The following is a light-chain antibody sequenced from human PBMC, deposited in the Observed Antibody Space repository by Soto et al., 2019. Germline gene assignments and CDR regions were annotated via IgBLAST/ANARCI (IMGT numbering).Light chain of an antibody. CDR3: LQHYSYPWT. Sequence: SLFTQSPATLSLSPGERATLSCRASQSVSRYLAWYQQKPGQAPRLLIYDASNRATGIPARFSGSGSGTDFTLTISSLQPEDFATYSCLQHYSYPWTFGQGTKVDIK. V-gene: IGKV3-11*01. CDR1: QSVSRY. J-gene: IGKJ1*01. CDR2: DAS.